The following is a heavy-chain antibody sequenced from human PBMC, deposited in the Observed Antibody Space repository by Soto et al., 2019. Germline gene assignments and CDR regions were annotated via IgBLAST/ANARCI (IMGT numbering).Heavy chain of an antibody. V-gene: IGHV3-53*01. Sequence: GGSLRLSCPASTFTVSRNYMTWVPQAPGEGLEWVSLTYSGGAIYYADPVKGRFTISRDNSKNTLYLKMNSLRAEDTAVYSWARVSSVLSSFAYWGQGTVLPVSS. J-gene: IGHJ4*02. D-gene: IGHD1-1*01. CDR1: TFTVSRNY. CDR2: TYSGGAI. CDR3: ARVSSVLSSFAY.